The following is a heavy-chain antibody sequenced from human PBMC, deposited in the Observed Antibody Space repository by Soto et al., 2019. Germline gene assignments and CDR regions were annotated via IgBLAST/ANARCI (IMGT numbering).Heavy chain of an antibody. V-gene: IGHV1-3*01. Sequence: GASVKVSCNASGYTFTSYAMHWVSQAPGQRLEWMGWINAGNGNTKYSQKFQGRVTITRDTSASTAYMELSSLRSEDTAVYYCASPSSSSAFDYWGQVTLFTVSS. D-gene: IGHD6-6*01. CDR2: INAGNGNT. CDR1: GYTFTSYA. J-gene: IGHJ4*02. CDR3: ASPSSSSAFDY.